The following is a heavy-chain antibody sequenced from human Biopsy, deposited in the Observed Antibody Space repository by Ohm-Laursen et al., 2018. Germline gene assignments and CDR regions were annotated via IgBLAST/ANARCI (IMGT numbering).Heavy chain of an antibody. CDR3: TGEGAGFDN. V-gene: IGHV3-73*01. CDR2: IRSKAKSYAT. CDR1: VFTFSASA. Sequence: SLRLSCAASVFTFSASAVHWVRQASGKGLEWVGRIRSKAKSYATAYAASVTGRFTISRDDSKNTTYLQMNSLKSEDTAVYYCTGEGAGFDNWGQGTLVTVSS. J-gene: IGHJ4*02. D-gene: IGHD3-10*01.